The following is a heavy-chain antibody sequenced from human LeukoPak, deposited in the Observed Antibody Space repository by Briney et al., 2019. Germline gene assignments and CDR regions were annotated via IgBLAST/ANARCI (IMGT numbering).Heavy chain of an antibody. CDR2: IYYSGST. Sequence: SETLSLTCTVSGGSISSGGYYWSWIRQHPGKGLEWIGYIYYSGSTYYNPSLKSRVTISVDTSKNHFSLKLSSVPAADTAVYYCARGGHGDYILWRYFDLWGRGTLVTVSS. V-gene: IGHV4-31*03. CDR1: GGSISSGGYY. D-gene: IGHD4-17*01. CDR3: ARGGHGDYILWRYFDL. J-gene: IGHJ2*01.